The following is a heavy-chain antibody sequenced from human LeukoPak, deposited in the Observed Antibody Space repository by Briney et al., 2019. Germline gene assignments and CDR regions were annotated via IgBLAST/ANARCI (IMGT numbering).Heavy chain of an antibody. J-gene: IGHJ5*02. Sequence: ASVKVSCKASGYTFTSYGISWVRQAPGQGLEWMGWISAYNGNTNYAQKLQGRVTMTTDTSTSTAYMELSSLRSEDTAVYYCAREVVVVPAARPIGFDPWGQGTLVTVSS. CDR1: GYTFTSYG. V-gene: IGHV1-18*01. D-gene: IGHD2-2*01. CDR2: ISAYNGNT. CDR3: AREVVVVPAARPIGFDP.